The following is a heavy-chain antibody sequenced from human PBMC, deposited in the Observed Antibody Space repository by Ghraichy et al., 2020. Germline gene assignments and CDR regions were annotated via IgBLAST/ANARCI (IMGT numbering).Heavy chain of an antibody. V-gene: IGHV6-1*01. Sequence: SQTLSLTCAISGDSVSSNSAAWNWIRQSPSRGLEWLGRTYYRSKWYNDYAVSVKSRITINPDTSKNQFSLQLNSVTPEDTAVYYCARGYDFWSGFNYYYYGMDVWGQGTTVTVSS. CDR1: GDSVSSNSAA. D-gene: IGHD3-3*01. CDR2: TYYRSKWYN. CDR3: ARGYDFWSGFNYYYYGMDV. J-gene: IGHJ6*02.